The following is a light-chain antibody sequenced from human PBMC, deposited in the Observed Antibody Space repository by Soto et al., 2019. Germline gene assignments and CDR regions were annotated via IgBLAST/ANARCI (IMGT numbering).Light chain of an antibody. CDR1: SGPVFTSSY. CDR2: NTN. Sequence: QTVVTQEPSFSVSPGGTVTLTCGLSSGPVFTSSYPNWYQQTPGQAPRTLIFNTNTRPSGVSNRFSGSKSGYTASLTISELQAEDEADYYCTSFTSSSTWVFGGGTQLTVL. V-gene: IGLV8-61*01. J-gene: IGLJ3*02. CDR3: TSFTSSSTWV.